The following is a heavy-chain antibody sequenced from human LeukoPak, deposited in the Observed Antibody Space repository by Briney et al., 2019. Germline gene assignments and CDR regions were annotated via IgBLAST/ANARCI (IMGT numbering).Heavy chain of an antibody. CDR1: GYTFTSYD. Sequence: GASVKVSCKTSGYTFTSYDINWVRQATGQGLEWMGWMNPNSGNTGYAQKFQGRVTMTRNTSISTAYMELSSLRSEDTAVYYCAREGRDNSGFDPWGQGTLVTVSS. CDR3: AREGRDNSGFDP. D-gene: IGHD3-22*01. V-gene: IGHV1-8*01. CDR2: MNPNSGNT. J-gene: IGHJ5*02.